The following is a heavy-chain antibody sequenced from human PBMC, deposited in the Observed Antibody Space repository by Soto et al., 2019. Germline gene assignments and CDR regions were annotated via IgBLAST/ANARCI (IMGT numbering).Heavy chain of an antibody. CDR2: IYNGGHT. V-gene: IGHV4-4*07. CDR1: GGSISSYY. D-gene: IGHD3-10*01. CDR3: ARNGSDSYGLDV. Sequence: PSETLSLTCTASGGSISSYYWSWIRQSAGKGLEWIGRIYNGGHTQYNPSLKSRVTRSADTSKNQFSLRLKSVTAADTAVYYCARNGSDSYGLDVWGQGTTVTVSS. J-gene: IGHJ6*02.